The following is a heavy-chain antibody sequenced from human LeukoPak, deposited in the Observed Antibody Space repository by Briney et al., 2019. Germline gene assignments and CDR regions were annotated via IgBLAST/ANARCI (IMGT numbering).Heavy chain of an antibody. D-gene: IGHD4-11*01. V-gene: IGHV4-61*02. Sequence: SQTLSLTCTVSGDSISSGDYYWSWIRQPAGKGLEWIGRLYTSGATAYNPSLRGRVTMSVDSSKNQFSLKLSSVTAADTAVYYCARAAMTKYYQYYYYMDVWGKGTTVTISS. CDR2: LYTSGAT. CDR1: GDSISSGDYY. CDR3: ARAAMTKYYQYYYYMDV. J-gene: IGHJ6*03.